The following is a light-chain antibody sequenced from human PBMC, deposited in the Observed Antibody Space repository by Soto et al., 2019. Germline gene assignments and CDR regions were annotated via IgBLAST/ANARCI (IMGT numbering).Light chain of an antibody. J-gene: IGKJ4*01. V-gene: IGKV4-1*01. CDR1: PSVLYSSNNKNY. Sequence: LLITHPPDSLSVSLGSQSTNNCNSRPSVLYSSNNKNYLAWYQQKPGQPPKLLIYWASTRESGVPDRFSGSGSGTDFTLTISSLQAEDVAVYYCQQYYSTPFTFGGGTKVDIK. CDR2: WAS. CDR3: QQYYSTPFT.